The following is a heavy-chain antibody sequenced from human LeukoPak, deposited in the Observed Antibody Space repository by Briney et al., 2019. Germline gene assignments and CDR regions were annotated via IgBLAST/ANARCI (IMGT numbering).Heavy chain of an antibody. J-gene: IGHJ4*02. D-gene: IGHD5-24*01. Sequence: SETLSLTCAASGGSISSSSYYRGWIRQPPGKGLEWIGSISYSGSTYYYPSLKSRVPISEDTSKHQFSLKLTSVTATDTAMYYCARQDSEGRWPNDYWGQGTLVTVSS. CDR3: ARQDSEGRWPNDY. CDR1: GGSISSSSYY. CDR2: ISYSGST. V-gene: IGHV4-39*01.